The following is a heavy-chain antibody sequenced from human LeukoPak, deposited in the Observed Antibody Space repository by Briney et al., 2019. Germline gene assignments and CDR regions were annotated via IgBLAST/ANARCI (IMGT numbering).Heavy chain of an antibody. Sequence: GGSLRLSCAASGFTFSDYYMSWIRQSPGKGLEWLSHIGGSGGDKNYADSVKGRFTISRDNAKNSLYLQMNSLRAEDTAVYYCAELGITMIGGVWGKGTTVTISS. CDR3: AELGITMIGGV. J-gene: IGHJ6*04. V-gene: IGHV3-11*04. CDR2: IGGSGGDK. CDR1: GFTFSDYY. D-gene: IGHD3-10*02.